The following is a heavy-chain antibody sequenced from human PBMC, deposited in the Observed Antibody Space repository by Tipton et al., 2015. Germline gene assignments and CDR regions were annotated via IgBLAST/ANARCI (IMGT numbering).Heavy chain of an antibody. V-gene: IGHV4-59*01. CDR2: IYYSGST. D-gene: IGHD5-18*01. J-gene: IGHJ6*02. CDR3: ARSPSQGLPLYYYYGMDV. CDR1: GGSISSYY. Sequence: TLSLTCTVPGGSISSYYWSWIRQPPGKGLEWIGYIYYSGSTNYNPSLKSRVTISVDTSKNRFSLKLSSVTAADTAVYYCARSPSQGLPLYYYYGMDVWGQGTTVTVSS.